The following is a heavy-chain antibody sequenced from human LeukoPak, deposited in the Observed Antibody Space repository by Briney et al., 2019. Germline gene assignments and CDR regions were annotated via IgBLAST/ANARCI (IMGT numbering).Heavy chain of an antibody. CDR3: ARDRSGGSCYLH. V-gene: IGHV3-7*01. D-gene: IGHD2-2*01. CDR1: GFSFSDYW. J-gene: IGHJ4*02. CDR2: IRQDGNEK. Sequence: GGSLRLSRVASGFSFSDYWMSWIRQTPGKGPEWVANIRQDGNEKYYVDSVKGRFTISRDGAKNSLYLEMNSLRVEDTAVYYCARDRSGGSCYLHWGQGTLVTVSS.